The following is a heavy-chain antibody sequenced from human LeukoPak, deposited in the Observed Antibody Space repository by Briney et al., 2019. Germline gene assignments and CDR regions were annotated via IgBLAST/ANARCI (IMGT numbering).Heavy chain of an antibody. CDR2: INPNSGGT. CDR3: ARDKIVVVVAADYYYMDV. J-gene: IGHJ6*03. CDR1: GYTFTGYY. V-gene: IGHV1-2*02. Sequence: ASVKVSCKASGYTFTGYYMHWVRQAPGQGLEWMGWINPNSGGTNYAQKFQGRVTMTRDTSISTAYMELSRLRSDDTAVYYCARDKIVVVVAADYYYMDVWGKGTTVTVSS. D-gene: IGHD2-15*01.